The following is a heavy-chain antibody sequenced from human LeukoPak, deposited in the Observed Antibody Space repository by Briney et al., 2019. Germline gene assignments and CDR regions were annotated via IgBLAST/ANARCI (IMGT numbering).Heavy chain of an antibody. CDR2: IKQDGSEK. CDR3: ARNQRRLDY. CDR1: GFTFSSYW. J-gene: IGHJ4*02. D-gene: IGHD1-14*01. V-gene: IGHV3-7*01. Sequence: GGSPRLSCAASGFTFSSYWMSWVRQAPGKGLELVANIKQDGSEKHYVDSVKGRFTISRDNAKNSLYLQMNSLRAEDTAVYYCARNQRRLDYWGQGTLVTVSS.